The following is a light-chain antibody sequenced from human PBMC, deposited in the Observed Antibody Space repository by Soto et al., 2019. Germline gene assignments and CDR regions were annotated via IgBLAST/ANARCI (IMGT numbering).Light chain of an antibody. Sequence: DIQMTQSPSTLSASVGDRVTITCRASQSISSWLAWYQQKPGKAPKLLIYKASSLESVVPSRFSGSRSGTEFTLTISSLQPDDFATYYCQQYNSYSHTFGPGTKVDI. J-gene: IGKJ3*01. V-gene: IGKV1-5*03. CDR2: KAS. CDR3: QQYNSYSHT. CDR1: QSISSW.